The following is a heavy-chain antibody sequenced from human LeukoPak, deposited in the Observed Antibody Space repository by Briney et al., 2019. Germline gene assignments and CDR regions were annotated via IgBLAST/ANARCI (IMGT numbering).Heavy chain of an antibody. V-gene: IGHV3-48*04. D-gene: IGHD3-22*01. J-gene: IGHJ4*02. CDR3: VRDFHRRIYDSSGFYPY. CDR1: GFIFSSYS. Sequence: GSLRLSCAVSGFIFSSYSMNWVRQAPGKGLEWVSYISSSSSTIYYAGSVKGRFTISRDNAKNSLYLRMNNLRTEDTAVYYCVRDFHRRIYDSSGFYPYWGQGTLVTVSS. CDR2: ISSSSSTI.